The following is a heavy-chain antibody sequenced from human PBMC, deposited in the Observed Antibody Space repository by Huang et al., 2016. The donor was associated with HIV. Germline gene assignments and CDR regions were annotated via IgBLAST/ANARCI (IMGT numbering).Heavy chain of an antibody. D-gene: IGHD1-1*01. V-gene: IGHV1-69*10. J-gene: IGHJ3*02. CDR3: AREGQTWYGKPIAAFEI. CDR2: IVPLFSVT. Sequence: VQLVQSGAEVRRPGSSVRVSCKAAGGSFNSLAFNWVRQASGQGLESMGWIVPLFSVTNYAERFQNRLTISADKSTNTVYMELRSLRSEDTGVFYCAREGQTWYGKPIAAFEIWGQGTTVIVSS. CDR1: GGSFNSLA.